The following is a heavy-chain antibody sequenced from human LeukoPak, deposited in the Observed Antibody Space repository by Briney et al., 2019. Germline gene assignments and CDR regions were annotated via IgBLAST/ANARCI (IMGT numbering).Heavy chain of an antibody. J-gene: IGHJ4*02. CDR2: IIPIFGTA. CDR1: GYTFTSYY. CDR3: ARGSYYDILTGYYHY. Sequence: SVKVSCKASGYTFTSYYMHWVRQAPGQGLEWMGGIIPIFGTANYAQKFQGRVTITADESTSTAYMELSSLRSEDTAVYYCARGSYYDILTGYYHYWGQGTLVTVSS. V-gene: IGHV1-69*13. D-gene: IGHD3-9*01.